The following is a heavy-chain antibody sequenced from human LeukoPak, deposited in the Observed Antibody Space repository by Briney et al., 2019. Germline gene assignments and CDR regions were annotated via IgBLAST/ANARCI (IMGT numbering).Heavy chain of an antibody. CDR3: AKLLAVQHVDY. CDR1: GFTFSSYG. D-gene: IGHD1-1*01. V-gene: IGHV3-30*02. J-gene: IGHJ4*02. Sequence: GGSMRLSCAASGFTFSSYGMHWVRQAPGKGLEWVAFIRYDGSNKYYADSVKGRFTISRDNSKNTLYLQMNSLRAEDTAVYYCAKLLAVQHVDYWAREPWSPSPQ. CDR2: IRYDGSNK.